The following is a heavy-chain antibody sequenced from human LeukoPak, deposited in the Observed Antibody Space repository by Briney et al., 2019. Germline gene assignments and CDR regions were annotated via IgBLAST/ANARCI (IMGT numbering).Heavy chain of an antibody. V-gene: IGHV5-10-1*01. J-gene: IGHJ4*02. CDR1: AYSFTSYW. D-gene: IGHD3-22*01. Sequence: GESLKISCKGSAYSFTSYWITWVRQMPGKGLEWMGRIDPADSYTNYSPSFQGHVTISADKFISTAYLQWSGLKASDTAMYYCARRTSYSDSSGYYHYFFDYWGQGTLVTVSS. CDR3: ARRTSYSDSSGYYHYFFDY. CDR2: IDPADSYT.